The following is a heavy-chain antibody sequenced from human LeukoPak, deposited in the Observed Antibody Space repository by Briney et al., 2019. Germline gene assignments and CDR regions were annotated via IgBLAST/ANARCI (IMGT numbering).Heavy chain of an antibody. D-gene: IGHD6-19*01. CDR3: ASQTPRRLPIAVADYFDY. V-gene: IGHV3-21*01. J-gene: IGHJ4*02. CDR1: GFTFSTYE. Sequence: GGSLRLSCAASGFTFSTYEMNWVRQAPGEGLEWVSFIDSSGSYIYYADSVKGRFTISRDNAKNSLYLQMNSLRAEDTAVYYCASQTPRRLPIAVADYFDYWGQGTLVTVSS. CDR2: IDSSGSYI.